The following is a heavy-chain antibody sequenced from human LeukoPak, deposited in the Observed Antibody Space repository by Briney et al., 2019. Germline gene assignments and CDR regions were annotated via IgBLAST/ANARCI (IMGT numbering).Heavy chain of an antibody. J-gene: IGHJ6*03. CDR1: GFTFSSYS. V-gene: IGHV3-48*04. Sequence: PGGSLRLSCAASGFTFSSYSMNWVRQAPGKGLEWVSYISSSSSTIYYADSVKGRFTISRDNAKNSLYLQMNSLRAEDTAVYYCARGRLPYYYYYMDVWGKGTTVTVSS. D-gene: IGHD4-11*01. CDR2: ISSSSSTI. CDR3: ARGRLPYYYYYMDV.